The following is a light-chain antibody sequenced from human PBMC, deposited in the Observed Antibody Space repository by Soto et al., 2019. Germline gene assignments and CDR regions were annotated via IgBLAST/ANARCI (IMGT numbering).Light chain of an antibody. CDR2: WAS. Sequence: DIVMTQSPDSLAVSLGERATINCKSSQSVLYTSNNKHYLAWYQQRPGQPPKLLFYWASTRESGVPDRFSGRGSGTDFTLTISSLQAEDVAVYYCQQYYTTPITFGQGTRLEIK. CDR1: QSVLYTSNNKHY. V-gene: IGKV4-1*01. J-gene: IGKJ5*01. CDR3: QQYYTTPIT.